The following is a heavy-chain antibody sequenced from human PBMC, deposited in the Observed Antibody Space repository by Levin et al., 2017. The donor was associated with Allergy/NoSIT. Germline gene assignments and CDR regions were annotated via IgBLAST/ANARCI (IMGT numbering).Heavy chain of an antibody. CDR3: ARNRGWQQFDY. V-gene: IGHV3-7*01. CDR1: GFSFSIYW. CDR2: IKGDGSVK. D-gene: IGHD5-24*01. Sequence: GGSLRLSCAASGFSFSIYWMDWVRQAPWKGLEWVATIKGDGSVKDHAASLKGRFTVSRDNAENSLYLQMNSLSAEDTAVYYCARNRGWQQFDYWGQGTLVTVSS. J-gene: IGHJ4*02.